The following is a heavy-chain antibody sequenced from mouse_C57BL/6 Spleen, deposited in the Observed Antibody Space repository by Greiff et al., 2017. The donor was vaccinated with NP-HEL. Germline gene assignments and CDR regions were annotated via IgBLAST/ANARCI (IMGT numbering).Heavy chain of an antibody. D-gene: IGHD2-4*01. CDR1: GYAFSSSW. CDR2: IYPGDGDT. V-gene: IGHV1-82*01. Sequence: VQLQQSGPELVKPGASVKISCKASGYAFSSSWMNWVKQRPGKGLEWIGRIYPGDGDTNYNGKFKGKATLTADKSSSTAYMQLSSLTSEDSAVYFCAAYEYDLWFAYWGQGTLVTVSA. J-gene: IGHJ3*01. CDR3: AAYEYDLWFAY.